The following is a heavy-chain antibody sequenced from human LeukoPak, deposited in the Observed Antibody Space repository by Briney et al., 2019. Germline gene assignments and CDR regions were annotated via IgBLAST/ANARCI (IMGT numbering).Heavy chain of an antibody. V-gene: IGHV3-21*01. J-gene: IGHJ3*02. CDR1: VFIYRRYN. Sequence: PGGSLSLSRASSVFIYRRYNMHGVRQPRGRGLEGVSAISLQSWYIYYPDSVKGRFTISRDNAKNSLYLQMNSLRAEDTAAYYCVRVRSRWDYDSSGYPHAFDIWDQGTVVTVSS. D-gene: IGHD3-22*01. CDR2: ISLQSWYI. CDR3: VRVRSRWDYDSSGYPHAFDI.